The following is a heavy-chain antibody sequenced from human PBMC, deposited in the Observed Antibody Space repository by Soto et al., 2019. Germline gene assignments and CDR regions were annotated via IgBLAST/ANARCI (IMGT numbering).Heavy chain of an antibody. D-gene: IGHD3-3*01. CDR2: INPATGAA. CDR1: GYPVTAYY. V-gene: IGHV1-2*02. J-gene: IGHJ3*02. CDR3: ARGGGVGVAGSAAFDM. Sequence: QLHLVQSGAVVKKPGASVTVSCSASGYPVTAYYMHWVRQAPGRGLEWMGGINPATGAAKYTQTFQGRVTQTRDTSTSTVFMELSGLTSEDTAVFYCARGGGVGVAGSAAFDMWGQGTVVTVSS.